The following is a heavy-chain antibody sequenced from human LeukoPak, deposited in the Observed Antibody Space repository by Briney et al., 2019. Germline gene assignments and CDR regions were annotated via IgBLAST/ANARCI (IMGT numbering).Heavy chain of an antibody. J-gene: IGHJ5*02. Sequence: SETLSLTCTVSGGSINSYYWSWIRRPPGRGLEWIGHVFYTGTSNYNPSLKGRVTISVDRSNKQFSLRLKSVTAADTAVYYCARAGPWQIDPWGQGTLVTVSS. CDR2: VFYTGTS. CDR3: ARAGPWQIDP. D-gene: IGHD3-10*01. V-gene: IGHV4-59*01. CDR1: GGSINSYY.